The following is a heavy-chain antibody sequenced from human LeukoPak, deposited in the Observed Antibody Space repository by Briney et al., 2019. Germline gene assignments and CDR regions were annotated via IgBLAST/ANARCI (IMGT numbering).Heavy chain of an antibody. CDR3: ARRGGSGRSFDY. J-gene: IGHJ4*02. CDR1: GGSISSSIYY. CDR2: IYTSGST. Sequence: SETLSLTCTVSGGSISSSIYYWGWIRQPPGKGLEWIGNIYTSGSTYYNPSLKSRVAISVDTSKNQFSLKLSSVTAADTAVYYCARRGGSGRSFDYWGQGTLVTVSS. D-gene: IGHD3-10*01. V-gene: IGHV4-39*01.